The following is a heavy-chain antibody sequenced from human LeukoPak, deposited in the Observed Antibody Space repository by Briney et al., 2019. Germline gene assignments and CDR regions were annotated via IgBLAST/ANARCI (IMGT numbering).Heavy chain of an antibody. J-gene: IGHJ5*02. V-gene: IGHV1-8*02. CDR1: GGTFSSYA. Sequence: ASVKVSCKASGGTFSSYAISWVRQAPGQGPEWMGWMNPNSGNTGYAQKFQGRVTMTRNTSISTAYMELSSLRSEDTAVYYCVIDSSSWYNYFDPWGQGTLVTVSS. CDR3: VIDSSSWYNYFDP. CDR2: MNPNSGNT. D-gene: IGHD6-13*01.